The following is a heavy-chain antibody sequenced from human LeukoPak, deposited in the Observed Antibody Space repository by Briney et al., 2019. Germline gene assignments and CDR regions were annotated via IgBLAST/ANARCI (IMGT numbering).Heavy chain of an antibody. CDR3: AHRREITPDEYFQH. V-gene: IGHV2-5*02. Sequence: SGATLVKPRQTLTLTCTFSGLSRSTSGVGVGWVRQPPGKALGWLALIYWDDDKRYSPSLKSRLTITKDTSKNQVVLTMTNMDPVDTATYYCAHRREITPDEYFQHWGQGTLVTVSS. CDR1: GLSRSTSGVG. CDR2: IYWDDDK. J-gene: IGHJ1*01. D-gene: IGHD3-16*01.